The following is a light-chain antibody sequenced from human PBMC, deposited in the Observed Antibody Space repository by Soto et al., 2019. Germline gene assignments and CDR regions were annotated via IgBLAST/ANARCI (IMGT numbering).Light chain of an antibody. CDR2: EVS. CDR1: SSDVGGYKD. CDR3: SSYAGSNNFV. Sequence: QSVLTQPPSASGSPGQSVTISCTGTSSDVGGYKDVSWYQQHPGKVPKLIIYEVSKRPPGVPDRFSGSKSGNTAPLTVSGLQAEDEADYYCSSYAGSNNFVFGTGTKVTV. J-gene: IGLJ1*01. V-gene: IGLV2-8*01.